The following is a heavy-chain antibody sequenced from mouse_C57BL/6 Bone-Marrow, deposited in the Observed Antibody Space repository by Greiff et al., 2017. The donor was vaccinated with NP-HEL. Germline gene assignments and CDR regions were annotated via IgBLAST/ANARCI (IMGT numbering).Heavy chain of an antibody. CDR1: GYTFTDYN. V-gene: IGHV1-22*01. CDR3: ARTTVVAGWYFDV. CDR2: INPNNGGT. D-gene: IGHD1-1*01. Sequence: VQLQQSGPELVKPGASVKMSCKASGYTFTDYNMHWVKQSHGKSLEWIGYINPNNGGTSYNQKFKGKATLTVNKSSSTAYMELRSLTSEDSAVYYCARTTVVAGWYFDVWGTGTTVTVSS. J-gene: IGHJ1*03.